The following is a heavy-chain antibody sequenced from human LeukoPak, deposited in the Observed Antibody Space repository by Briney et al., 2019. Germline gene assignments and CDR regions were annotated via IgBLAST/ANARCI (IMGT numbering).Heavy chain of an antibody. CDR2: ISGSGDT. V-gene: IGHV3-23*01. CDR1: GFTFSSYA. CDR3: AKELAGAGPYYFDC. D-gene: IGHD6-13*01. Sequence: GSLRLSCAASGFTFSSYAMSWVRQAPGKGLEWVSAISGSGDTYYADSVKGRFTISRDKSKNTLYLQMNSLRVEDTAVYYCAKELAGAGPYYFDCWGQGTPVTVSS. J-gene: IGHJ4*02.